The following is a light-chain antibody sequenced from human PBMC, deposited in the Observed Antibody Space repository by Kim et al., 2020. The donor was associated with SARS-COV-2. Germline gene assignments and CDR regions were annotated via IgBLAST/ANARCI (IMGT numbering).Light chain of an antibody. Sequence: LSPGERATLYCRASQSVSSSYLAWYQQTPGQAPRLLIYGASSRATGIPDRFSGSGSGTDFTLTISRLEPEDFAVYYCQQYGSSPYTFGQGTKLEIK. CDR2: GAS. J-gene: IGKJ2*01. CDR1: QSVSSSY. CDR3: QQYGSSPYT. V-gene: IGKV3-20*01.